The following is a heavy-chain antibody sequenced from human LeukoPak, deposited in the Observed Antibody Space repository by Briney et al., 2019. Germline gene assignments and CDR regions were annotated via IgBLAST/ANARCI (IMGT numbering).Heavy chain of an antibody. Sequence: GGSLRLSCAASGFTFSSYAMHWVRQAPGKGLEWVAVISYDGSNKYYADSVKGRFTISRDNSKNTLYLQMNSLRAEDTAVYYCAREKRIAAAGTAGVDYWGQGTLVTVSS. D-gene: IGHD6-13*01. CDR3: AREKRIAAAGTAGVDY. V-gene: IGHV3-30-3*01. CDR2: ISYDGSNK. CDR1: GFTFSSYA. J-gene: IGHJ4*02.